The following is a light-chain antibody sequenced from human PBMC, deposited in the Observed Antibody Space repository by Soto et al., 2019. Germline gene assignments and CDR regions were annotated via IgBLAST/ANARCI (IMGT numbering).Light chain of an antibody. CDR2: AAS. J-gene: IGKJ2*01. CDR3: LQHNTYPYT. CDR1: QSISNL. V-gene: IGKV1-17*01. Sequence: DIQMTQSPSSLSASVGDRVTITCRASQSISNLLGWFQHKPGKAPKRLIYAASSLQGGVPSRFSGSGSGTEFTLTITGLQPEDFADYYCLQHNTYPYTFGQGTKLEI.